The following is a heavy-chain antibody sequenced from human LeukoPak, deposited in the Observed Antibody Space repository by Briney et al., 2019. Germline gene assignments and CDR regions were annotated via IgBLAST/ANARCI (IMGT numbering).Heavy chain of an antibody. J-gene: IGHJ4*02. CDR1: GFTFSSYA. CDR3: AKDWKYSSGAYFDY. V-gene: IGHV3-23*01. CDR2: ISGSGGST. Sequence: PGGSLRLSCAASGFTFSSYAMSWVRQAPGKGLEWVSAISGSGGSTYYADSVRGRFTISRDNSKNTLYLQMNSLRAEDTAVYYCAKDWKYSSGAYFDYWGQGTLVTVSS. D-gene: IGHD6-19*01.